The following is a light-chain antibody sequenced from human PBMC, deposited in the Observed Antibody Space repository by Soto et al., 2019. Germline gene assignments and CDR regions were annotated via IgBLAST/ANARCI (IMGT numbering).Light chain of an antibody. CDR1: SSDVGGYNY. J-gene: IGLJ6*01. CDR3: CSYAGNSSYE. CDR2: DVS. Sequence: QSVLTQPRSVSGSPGQSATISCTGTSSDVGGYNYVSWYQQHPYKAPKLMIYDVSKRPSGIPDSFCGAKSGNTTSLTISGLQADDAAAYYCCSYAGNSSYEFGRGT. V-gene: IGLV2-11*01.